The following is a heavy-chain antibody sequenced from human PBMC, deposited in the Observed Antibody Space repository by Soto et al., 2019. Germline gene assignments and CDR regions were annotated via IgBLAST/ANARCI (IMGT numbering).Heavy chain of an antibody. J-gene: IGHJ4*02. CDR3: ASSRHSGYYVALDY. CDR2: IYSGGST. D-gene: IGHD3-22*01. V-gene: IGHV3-53*01. CDR1: GFTVSSNY. Sequence: GGSLRLSCAASGFTVSSNYMSWVRQAPGKGLEWVSVIYSGGSTYYADSVKGRFTISRDNSKNTLYLQMNSLRAEDTAVYYCASSRHSGYYVALDYWGQGPLVTVYS.